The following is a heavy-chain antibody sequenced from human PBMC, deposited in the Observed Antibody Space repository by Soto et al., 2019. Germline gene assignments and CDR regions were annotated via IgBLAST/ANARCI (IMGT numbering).Heavy chain of an antibody. CDR3: ARDRWVVAAKGYFYSYGLDV. CDR1: GYSFSSYA. D-gene: IGHD2-15*01. Sequence: SVKVSCKTSGYSFSSYAISWVRQAPGQGLEWMGGIIPMFDTSKYAQRLQGRVTITADESTSTVYMELSSLRSEDTAVYYCARDRWVVAAKGYFYSYGLDVWGQGTTVTVSS. V-gene: IGHV1-69*13. J-gene: IGHJ6*01. CDR2: IIPMFDTS.